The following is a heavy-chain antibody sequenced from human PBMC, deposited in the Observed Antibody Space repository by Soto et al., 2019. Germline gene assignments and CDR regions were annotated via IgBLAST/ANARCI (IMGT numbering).Heavy chain of an antibody. Sequence: EVQLVESGGGLVQPGGSLRLSCAASGFTFSDHYMDWVRQAPGKGLEWIGRMKNKAKSYTTQYASSVKGRFTISRDDSIYSLHLQIESLRADDTALYYCARYIVATKYLDYWGQGTLVTVSS. CDR1: GFTFSDHY. V-gene: IGHV3-72*01. CDR3: ARYIVATKYLDY. J-gene: IGHJ4*02. CDR2: MKNKAKSYTT. D-gene: IGHD5-12*01.